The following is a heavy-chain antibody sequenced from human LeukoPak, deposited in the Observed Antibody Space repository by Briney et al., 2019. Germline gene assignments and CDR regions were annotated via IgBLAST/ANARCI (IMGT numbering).Heavy chain of an antibody. Sequence: PSETLSLTCTVSGGSISDYYWNWIRQPAGKGLEWIGYMYDSGSTKYNPSLKSRVTISVDTSKNQFFLRMTSVTAADTAVYYCGRHSGRDSSCPWGQGTLVTVSS. CDR1: GGSISDYY. CDR3: GRHSGRDSSCP. CDR2: MYDSGST. V-gene: IGHV4-59*08. J-gene: IGHJ4*02. D-gene: IGHD6-6*01.